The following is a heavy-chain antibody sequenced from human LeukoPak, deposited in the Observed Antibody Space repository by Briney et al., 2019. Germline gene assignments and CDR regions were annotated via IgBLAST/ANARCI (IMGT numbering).Heavy chain of an antibody. J-gene: IGHJ6*03. CDR1: GFTFSSYG. V-gene: IGHV3-30*02. CDR3: AKGAWLELTNYYYMDV. Sequence: GGSLRLSCAASGFTFSSYGMHWVRQAPGKGLEWVAVIWYGGSNKYYADSVKGRFTISRDNSKNTLYPQMNSLRAEDTAVYYCAKGAWLELTNYYYMDVWGKGTTVTVSS. D-gene: IGHD1-7*01. CDR2: IWYGGSNK.